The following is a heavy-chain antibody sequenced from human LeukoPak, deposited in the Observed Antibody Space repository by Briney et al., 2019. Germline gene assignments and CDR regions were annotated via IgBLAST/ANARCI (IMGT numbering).Heavy chain of an antibody. D-gene: IGHD3-22*01. Sequence: GGSLRLSCEASGFTFSSKGMHWVRPAPGKGLEWVAVIWYDGSSKYYADSVKGRFTISRDNSKNTLYLQMTSLRAEDTAVYYCAREARYESSGYYFDFWGQGTQVTVSS. CDR1: GFTFSSKG. V-gene: IGHV3-33*01. CDR3: AREARYESSGYYFDF. J-gene: IGHJ4*02. CDR2: IWYDGSSK.